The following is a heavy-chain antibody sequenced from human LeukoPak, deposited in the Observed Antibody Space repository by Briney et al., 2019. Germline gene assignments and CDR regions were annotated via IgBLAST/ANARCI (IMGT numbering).Heavy chain of an antibody. CDR3: ARSTARGAWFDP. J-gene: IGHJ5*02. D-gene: IGHD2-2*01. Sequence: PSETLSPTCTVSGGSISTDYWSWIRQSPGKGLEWIGYIYTSGGTNYNPSLKSRVTISIDTSKNQFSLKLSSVTAADTAVYYCARSTARGAWFDPWGQGTLVTVSS. V-gene: IGHV4-4*09. CDR1: GGSISTDY. CDR2: IYTSGGT.